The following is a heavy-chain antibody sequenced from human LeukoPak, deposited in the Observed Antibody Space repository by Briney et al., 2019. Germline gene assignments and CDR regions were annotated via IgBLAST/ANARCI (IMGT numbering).Heavy chain of an antibody. CDR2: INPSGGST. D-gene: IGHD3-10*01. J-gene: IGHJ4*02. CDR3: AREGPGGDFDY. Sequence: ASVKVSCKASGYTFTSYAMNWVRQAPGQGLEWMGIINPSGGSTSYAQKFQGRVTMTRDMSTSTVYMELSSLRSEDTAVYYCAREGPGGDFDYWGQGTLVTVSS. CDR1: GYTFTSYA. V-gene: IGHV1-46*01.